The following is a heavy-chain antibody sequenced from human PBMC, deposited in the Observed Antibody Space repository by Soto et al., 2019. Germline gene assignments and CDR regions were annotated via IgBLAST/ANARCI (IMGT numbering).Heavy chain of an antibody. CDR3: ARQRDYYDTSGDSYFDY. D-gene: IGHD3-22*01. Sequence: PSETLSLTCTVSGGSISSSSYFWGWIRQPPGEGLEWIGSIHYSGSTYYNPSLRSRVTISVDTSKNQFSLKLTSVTAADTAVYYCARQRDYYDTSGDSYFDYWGQGTLVTVSS. J-gene: IGHJ4*02. CDR1: GGSISSSSYF. V-gene: IGHV4-39*01. CDR2: IHYSGST.